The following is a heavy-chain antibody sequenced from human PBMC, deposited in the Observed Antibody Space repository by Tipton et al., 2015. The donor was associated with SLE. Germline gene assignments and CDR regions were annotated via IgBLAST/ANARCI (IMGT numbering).Heavy chain of an antibody. CDR2: ISYDGSNK. D-gene: IGHD3-10*01. Sequence: EASGFSFSSYAMHWVRQAPGKGLEWVAVISYDGSNKDYADSVKGRFTISRDNSKKTLYLQMNSLRVEDTAVYYCARDHLPGGYYYYMDVWGKGTTVTVSS. CDR1: GFSFSSYA. J-gene: IGHJ6*03. V-gene: IGHV3-30*04. CDR3: ARDHLPGGYYYYMDV.